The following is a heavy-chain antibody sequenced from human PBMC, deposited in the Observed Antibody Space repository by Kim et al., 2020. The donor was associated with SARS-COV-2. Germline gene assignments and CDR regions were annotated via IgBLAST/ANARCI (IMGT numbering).Heavy chain of an antibody. Sequence: SETLSLTCTVSGDSVSSGSYYWSWIRQPPGKGLEWIGYIYYSGSTNYNPSLKSRVTISVDTSKNQFSLKLRSVNAADTAVYYCARVSGSSDAFDIWGQGTMVTVSS. CDR3: ARVSGSSDAFDI. D-gene: IGHD3-10*01. V-gene: IGHV4-61*01. CDR2: IYYSGST. J-gene: IGHJ3*02. CDR1: GDSVSSGSYY.